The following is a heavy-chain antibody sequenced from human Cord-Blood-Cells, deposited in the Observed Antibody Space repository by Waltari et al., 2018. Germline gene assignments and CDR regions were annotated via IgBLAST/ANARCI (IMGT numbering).Heavy chain of an antibody. D-gene: IGHD6-6*01. Sequence: QVQLQQWGAGLLKPSETLSLTCAVYGGSFSGYYWSWIRQPPGKGLEWVGEINQRGRTNHTPALTSRVTIAVDTSQIQFSLKLSSLTAADTAVYYCARACIAARPMPGGYYFDYWGQGTLVTVSS. CDR1: GGSFSGYY. CDR3: ARACIAARPMPGGYYFDY. V-gene: IGHV4-34*01. CDR2: INQRGRT. J-gene: IGHJ4*02.